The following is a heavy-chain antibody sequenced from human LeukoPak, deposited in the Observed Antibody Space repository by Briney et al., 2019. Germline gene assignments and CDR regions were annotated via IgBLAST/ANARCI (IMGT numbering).Heavy chain of an antibody. Sequence: PGGSLRLSCAASGFTFSDYYMSWIRQAPGKGLEWVSAISGSGGSTYYADSVKGRFTISRDNSKNTLYLQMNSLRAEDTAVYYCAPTAYSSGWPHDYWGQGTLVTVSS. CDR3: APTAYSSGWPHDY. V-gene: IGHV3-23*01. CDR1: GFTFSDYY. J-gene: IGHJ4*02. CDR2: ISGSGGST. D-gene: IGHD6-19*01.